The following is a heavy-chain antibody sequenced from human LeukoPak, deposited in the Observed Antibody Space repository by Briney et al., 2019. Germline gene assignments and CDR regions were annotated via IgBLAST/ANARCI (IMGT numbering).Heavy chain of an antibody. CDR1: GFTFSSYS. V-gene: IGHV3-21*01. CDR2: ISSSSSYI. J-gene: IGHJ4*02. CDR3: AREGAYYGSGGPDY. Sequence: PGGSLRLSCAASGFTFSSYSMNWVRQAPGQGLEWVSSISSSSSYIYYADSVKGRFTISRDNAKNSLYLQMNSLRAEDTAVYYCAREGAYYGSGGPDYWGQGTLVTVSS. D-gene: IGHD3-10*01.